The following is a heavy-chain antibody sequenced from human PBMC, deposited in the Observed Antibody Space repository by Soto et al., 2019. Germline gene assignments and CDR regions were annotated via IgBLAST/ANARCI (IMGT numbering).Heavy chain of an antibody. V-gene: IGHV1-46*03. CDR3: AREGAPGISSGWSNWFDP. CDR1: GYTFTSYY. J-gene: IGHJ5*02. CDR2: INPSGEYT. Sequence: GASVKVSCKASGYTFTSYYMHWVRQAPGQGLEWMGVINPSGEYTTYAQGFQGRVTMTRDTSTNTVYVELSSLRSEDTAVYYCAREGAPGISSGWSNWFDPWGQGTLVTVSS. D-gene: IGHD6-19*01.